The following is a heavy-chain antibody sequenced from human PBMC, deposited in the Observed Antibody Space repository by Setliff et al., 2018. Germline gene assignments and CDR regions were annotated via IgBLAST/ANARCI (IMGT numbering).Heavy chain of an antibody. CDR3: ARTGTYRYFDS. Sequence: SETLSLTCAVSGFSISSGYYWGWIRQPPGKGLEWIVNIHHSGKAYYNPSLKSRVTMSVDTSKNQFSLKVTSVTAADTSVYFCARTGTYRYFDSWGQGTRVTVSS. J-gene: IGHJ4*02. V-gene: IGHV4-38-2*01. CDR2: IHHSGKA. CDR1: GFSISSGYY. D-gene: IGHD1-1*01.